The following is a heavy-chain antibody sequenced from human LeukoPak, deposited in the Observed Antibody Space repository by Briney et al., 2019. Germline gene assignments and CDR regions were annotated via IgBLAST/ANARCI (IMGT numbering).Heavy chain of an antibody. CDR3: TRDLMDYDVLTGFHHYYMDV. J-gene: IGHJ6*02. V-gene: IGHV3-74*01. D-gene: IGHD3-9*01. CDR2: ISGDGRNI. CDR1: GFTFSSYW. Sequence: GGSLRLSCVASGFTFSSYWMHWVRQDPRKGLVWVSRISGDGRNINYADSVRGRFTISRDNAKNTLYLQMNTLRVEDKAVYYCTRDLMDYDVLTGFHHYYMDVWGQGTTVTVSS.